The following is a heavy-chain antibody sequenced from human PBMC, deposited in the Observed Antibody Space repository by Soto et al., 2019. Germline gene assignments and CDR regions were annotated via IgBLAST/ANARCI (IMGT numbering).Heavy chain of an antibody. CDR1: GFTFSSYE. CDR3: ACYGGIDWSFDL. V-gene: IGHV3-48*03. CDR2: ISSSGSTI. D-gene: IGHD4-17*01. J-gene: IGHJ2*01. Sequence: EVQLVESGGGLVQPGGSLRLSCAASGFTFSSYEMNWVRQAPGKGLEWVSYISSSGSTIYYADSVKGRFTISRDNAKNSLYLQMNSLRAEDTAVYYCACYGGIDWSFDLWGRGTLVTVSS.